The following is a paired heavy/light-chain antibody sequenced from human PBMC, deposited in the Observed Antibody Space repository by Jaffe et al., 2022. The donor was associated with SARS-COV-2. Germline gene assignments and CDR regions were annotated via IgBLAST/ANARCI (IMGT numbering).Heavy chain of an antibody. J-gene: IGHJ5*02. D-gene: IGHD5-12*01. V-gene: IGHV3-15*02. CDR3: TTDLGGYEGPS. CDR1: GFIFSNAW. Sequence: EERLVESGGALVKPGGSLRLSCAASGFIFSNAWMSWVRQAPGKGLEWVGRIKSKPDGETTDYAAPVKGRFTISRDDSKNTLYLQMNSLKTDDTGVYYCTTDLGGYEGPSWGQGTLVTVSS. CDR2: IKSKPDGETT.
Light chain of an antibody. CDR3: QQAHSFPTT. Sequence: DIQMTQSPSSVSVSVGDRVTITCRASQGISSWLAWYQQKPGKAPKLLIYTASSLQSGVPSRFSGSGSGTDFTLTISSLQPEDLATYYCQQAHSFPTTFGQGTKVEIK. CDR1: QGISSW. V-gene: IGKV1-12*01. CDR2: TAS. J-gene: IGKJ1*01.